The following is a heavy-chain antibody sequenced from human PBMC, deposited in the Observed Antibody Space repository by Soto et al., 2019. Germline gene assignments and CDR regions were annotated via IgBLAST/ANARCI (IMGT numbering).Heavy chain of an antibody. CDR1: GFTFSSYA. D-gene: IGHD5-12*01. CDR2: ISGSGGST. CDR3: AKGGEKGYSGYHYYYYYMDV. V-gene: IGHV3-23*01. J-gene: IGHJ6*03. Sequence: GGSLRLSCAASGFTFSSYAMSWVRQAPGKGLEWVSAISGSGGSTYYADSVKGRFTISRDNSKNTLYLQMNSLRAEDTAVYYCAKGGEKGYSGYHYYYYYMDVWGKGTTVTVSS.